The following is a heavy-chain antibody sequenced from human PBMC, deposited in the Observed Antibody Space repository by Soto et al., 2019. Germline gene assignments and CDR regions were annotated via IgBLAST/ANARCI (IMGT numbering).Heavy chain of an antibody. CDR1: GGSFSGYY. Sequence: SETLSLTCAVYGGSFSGYYWSWIRQPPGKGLEWIGEINHIGSTNYNPSLKSRVTISVDTSKNQFSLKLSSVTAADTAVYYCASYIWGSFADYWGQGTLVTVSS. CDR2: INHIGST. D-gene: IGHD3-16*01. CDR3: ASYIWGSFADY. J-gene: IGHJ4*02. V-gene: IGHV4-34*01.